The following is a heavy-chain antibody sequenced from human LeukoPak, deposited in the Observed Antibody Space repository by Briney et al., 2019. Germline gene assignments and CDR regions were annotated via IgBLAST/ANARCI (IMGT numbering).Heavy chain of an antibody. J-gene: IGHJ6*03. D-gene: IGHD5-12*01. CDR2: ISYDGSNK. CDR3: AKGGGYEAQYYYYYLDV. Sequence: GGSLRLSCAASGFTFSSYAMHWVRQAPGKGLEWVAVISYDGSNKYYADSVKGRFTISRDNSKNTLYLQMKSLRAEDTAVYYCAKGGGYEAQYYYYYLDVWGKGATVTISS. V-gene: IGHV3-30*04. CDR1: GFTFSSYA.